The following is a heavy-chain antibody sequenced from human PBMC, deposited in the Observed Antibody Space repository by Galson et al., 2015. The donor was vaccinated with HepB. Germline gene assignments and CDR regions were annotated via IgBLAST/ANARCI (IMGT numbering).Heavy chain of an antibody. CDR3: ARFYSSSWYFDY. D-gene: IGHD6-13*01. CDR1: GFTFSSYA. CDR2: ISYDGSNK. V-gene: IGHV3-30*04. Sequence: SLRLSCAASGFTFSSYAMHWVRQAPGKGLEWVAVISYDGSNKYYADSVKGRFTISRDNSKNTLYLQMNSLRAEDTAVYYCARFYSSSWYFDYWGQGTLVTVSS. J-gene: IGHJ4*02.